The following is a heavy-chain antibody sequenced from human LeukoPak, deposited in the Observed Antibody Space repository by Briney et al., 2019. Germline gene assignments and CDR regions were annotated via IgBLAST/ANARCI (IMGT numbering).Heavy chain of an antibody. CDR1: GFTFSDYY. J-gene: IGHJ6*02. CDR2: ISSSGSTI. V-gene: IGHV3-11*01. D-gene: IGHD3-3*01. Sequence: GGSLRLSCAASGFTFSDYYMSWIRQAPGKGLEWVSYISSSGSTIYYADSVKGRFTISRDNAKNSLYLQMNSLRAEDTAVYYCARDGPYCDFWSGYYSYYYYGMDVWGQGTTVTVSS. CDR3: ARDGPYCDFWSGYYSYYYYGMDV.